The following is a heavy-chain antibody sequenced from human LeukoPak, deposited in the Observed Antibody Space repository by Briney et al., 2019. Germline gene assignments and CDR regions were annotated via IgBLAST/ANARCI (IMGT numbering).Heavy chain of an antibody. J-gene: IGHJ4*02. V-gene: IGHV3-9*03. D-gene: IGHD3-3*01. CDR3: AAAYDFWSGLHY. CDR2: ISWNSGSI. Sequence: PGRSLRLSCAASGFTFDDYAMHWVRQAPGKGLEWVSGISWNSGSIGCADSVKGRFTISRDNAKNSLYLQMNSLRAEDMALYYCAAAYDFWSGLHYWGQGTLVTVSS. CDR1: GFTFDDYA.